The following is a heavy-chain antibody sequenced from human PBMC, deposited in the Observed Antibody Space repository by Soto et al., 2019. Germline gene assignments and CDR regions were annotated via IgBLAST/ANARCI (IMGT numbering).Heavy chain of an antibody. CDR1: PYSFTAYY. D-gene: IGHD3-22*01. J-gene: IGHJ4*02. Sequence: ASVKVSCKASPYSFTAYYMHWVRQAPGQGLEWMGMINPPGDGTAYAQKFQGRVTFTRDTSTRTVYLELSSLGSEDTAMYFCAATRGYSPPFDSWGQGTQVTVSS. V-gene: IGHV1-46*01. CDR3: AATRGYSPPFDS. CDR2: INPPGDGT.